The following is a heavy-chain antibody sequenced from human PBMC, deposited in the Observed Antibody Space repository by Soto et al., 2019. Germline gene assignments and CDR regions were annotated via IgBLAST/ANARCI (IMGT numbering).Heavy chain of an antibody. CDR3: ARLAGKPLPYNWFDP. Sequence: LSLTCTVSGGSISSGGYYWSWIRQHPGKGLEWIGYIYYSGSTYYNPSLKSRVTISVDTSKNQFSLKLSSVTAADTAVYYCARLAGKPLPYNWFDPWGQGTLVTVSS. J-gene: IGHJ5*02. CDR2: IYYSGST. V-gene: IGHV4-31*03. D-gene: IGHD6-19*01. CDR1: GGSISSGGYY.